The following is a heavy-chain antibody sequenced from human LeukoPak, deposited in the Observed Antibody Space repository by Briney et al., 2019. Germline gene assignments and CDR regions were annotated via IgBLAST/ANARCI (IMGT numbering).Heavy chain of an antibody. CDR2: INPNSGGT. Sequence: ASVKVSCMASGYTFTGYYMHWVRQAPGQGLEWMGWINPNSGGTNYAQKFQGRVTMTRDTSASTAYMELSSLRSEDTAVYYCASGPTGPPGYWGQGTLVTVSS. J-gene: IGHJ4*02. CDR1: GYTFTGYY. V-gene: IGHV1-2*02. CDR3: ASGPTGPPGY. D-gene: IGHD7-27*01.